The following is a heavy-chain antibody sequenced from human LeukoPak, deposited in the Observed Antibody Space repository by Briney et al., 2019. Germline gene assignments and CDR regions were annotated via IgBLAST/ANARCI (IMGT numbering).Heavy chain of an antibody. CDR1: GFTFSSYA. J-gene: IGHJ4*02. Sequence: GGSLRLSCAASGFTFSSYAMHWVRQAPGKGLEWVSSISSSSSYIYYADSVKGRFTISRDNAKNSLYLQMNSLRVEDTGIYYCSRDPRSLDYWGQGALVTVSS. CDR2: ISSSSSYI. CDR3: SRDPRSLDY. V-gene: IGHV3-21*04.